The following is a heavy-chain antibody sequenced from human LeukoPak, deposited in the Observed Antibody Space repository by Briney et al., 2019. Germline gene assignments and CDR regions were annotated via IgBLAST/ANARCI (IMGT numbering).Heavy chain of an antibody. D-gene: IGHD4-17*01. Sequence: HPSETLSLTCTVSGGSISSYYWSWIRQPAGKGLEWIGRIYTSGSTNYNPSLKSRVTMSVDTSKNQFSLKLSSVTAADTAVYYCARRRMYGDRLLYYYYYYMDVWGKGTTVTVSS. CDR2: IYTSGST. CDR1: GGSISSYY. CDR3: ARRRMYGDRLLYYYYYYMDV. V-gene: IGHV4-4*07. J-gene: IGHJ6*03.